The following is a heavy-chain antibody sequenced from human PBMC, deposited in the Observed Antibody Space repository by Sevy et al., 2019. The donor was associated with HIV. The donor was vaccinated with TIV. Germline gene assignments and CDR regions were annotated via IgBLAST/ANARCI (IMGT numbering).Heavy chain of an antibody. Sequence: GGSLRLSCAASGFIFRDYYFNWVRQAPGKGLEWVSYISGSADRVYYADSVKGRFTISRDDTDNSLYLQMNTLKAEDTATYFCVRGDDYSSGWAQAGGDFWGQGAQVTVSS. D-gene: IGHD6-19*01. J-gene: IGHJ4*02. V-gene: IGHV3-11*01. CDR3: VRGDDYSSGWAQAGGDF. CDR2: ISGSADRV. CDR1: GFIFRDYY.